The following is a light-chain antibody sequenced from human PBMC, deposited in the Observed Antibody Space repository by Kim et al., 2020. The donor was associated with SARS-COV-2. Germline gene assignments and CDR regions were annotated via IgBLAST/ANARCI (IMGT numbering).Light chain of an antibody. J-gene: IGKJ1*01. CDR1: QTFSNTS. V-gene: IGKV3-20*01. CDR2: ATS. CDR3: QQSGSSPT. Sequence: VSPGERATLSCRASQTFSNTSLAWYQQKLGQAPRLLIYATSNRPTGIPDRFSGRGSGTDFTLTISRLEPEDSAVYYCQQSGSSPTFGQGTKVDIK.